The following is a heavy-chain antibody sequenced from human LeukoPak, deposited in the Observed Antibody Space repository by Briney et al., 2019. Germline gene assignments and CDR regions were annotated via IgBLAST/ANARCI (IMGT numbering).Heavy chain of an antibody. CDR1: GGSISSYY. Sequence: SETLSLTCTVSGGSISSYYWSWIRQPPGKGLEWIGYIYYSGSTNYNPSLKSRVTMSIDTSKNQFSLNLSSVTAADTAVYYCATFYDGSGYYFGYWGQGTLVSVSS. CDR3: ATFYDGSGYYFGY. J-gene: IGHJ4*02. CDR2: IYYSGST. V-gene: IGHV4-59*12. D-gene: IGHD3-22*01.